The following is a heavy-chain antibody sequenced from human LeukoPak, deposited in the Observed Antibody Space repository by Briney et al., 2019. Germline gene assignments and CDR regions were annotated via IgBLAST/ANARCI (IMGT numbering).Heavy chain of an antibody. V-gene: IGHV4-39*01. CDR2: IYYSGST. D-gene: IGHD5-18*01. Sequence: PSETLSLTCTVSGGSISSSSYYWGWIRQPPGKELEWIGSIYYSGSTYYNPSLKSRVTISVDTSKNQFSLKLSSVTAADTAVYYCATQIPRGYSYGDGSYWGQGTLVTVSS. CDR3: ATQIPRGYSYGDGSY. J-gene: IGHJ4*02. CDR1: GGSISSSSYY.